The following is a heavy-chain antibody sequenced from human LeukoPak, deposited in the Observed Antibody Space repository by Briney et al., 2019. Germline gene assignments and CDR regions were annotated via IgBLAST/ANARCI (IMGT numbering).Heavy chain of an antibody. V-gene: IGHV3-33*01. Sequence: GRSLRLSCAASGFTFSSYGMHWVRQAPGKGLEWVAVIWYDGSNKYYADSVKGRFTISRDNSKNTLYLQMNSLRAEDTAVYYCASLNYYDSSGNDYWGQGTLVTVSS. CDR2: IWYDGSNK. CDR1: GFTFSSYG. D-gene: IGHD3-22*01. CDR3: ASLNYYDSSGNDY. J-gene: IGHJ4*02.